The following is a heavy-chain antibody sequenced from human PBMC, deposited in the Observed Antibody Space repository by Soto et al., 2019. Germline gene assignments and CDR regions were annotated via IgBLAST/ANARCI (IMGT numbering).Heavy chain of an antibody. V-gene: IGHV1-2*02. D-gene: IGHD3-3*01. CDR1: GYPVTAYY. J-gene: IGHJ3*02. CDR2: INPATGAA. Sequence: QLHLVQSGAVVKKPGASVTVSCSASGYPVTAYYMHWVRQAPGRGLEWMGGINPATGAAKYTQTFQGRVTMTRDTSTSTVFMELSRLTSGDTAGFYWARGGGVGVAGSAAFDMWGQGTLVTVSS. CDR3: ARGGGVGVAGSAAFDM.